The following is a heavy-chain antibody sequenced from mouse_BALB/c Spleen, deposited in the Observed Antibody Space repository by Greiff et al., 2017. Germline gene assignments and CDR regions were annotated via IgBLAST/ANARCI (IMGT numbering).Heavy chain of an antibody. CDR1: GYTFTEYI. Sequence: VQLHQSGAGLVKPGASVKLSCKASGYTFTEYIIHWVKQRSGQGLEWIGWFYPGSGSIKYNEKFKDKATLTADKSSSTVYMELSRLTSEDSAVYFCARHEGEGDYYGKGYFDYWGQGTTLTVSS. J-gene: IGHJ2*01. CDR2: FYPGSGSI. V-gene: IGHV1-62-2*01. CDR3: ARHEGEGDYYGKGYFDY. D-gene: IGHD1-1*01.